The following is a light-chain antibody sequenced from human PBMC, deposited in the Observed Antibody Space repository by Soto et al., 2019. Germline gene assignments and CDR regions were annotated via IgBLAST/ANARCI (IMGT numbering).Light chain of an antibody. CDR2: GAS. Sequence: DIVMTQSPATLSVAPGERVTFSCRASQGVSRKLAWYQHKPGQAPRLLISGASTGATGIPARFSGSGSGTEFTLTISSLQSEDFAVYYCQQYNTWPLTFGAGTKVDIK. CDR1: QGVSRK. J-gene: IGKJ4*01. V-gene: IGKV3-15*01. CDR3: QQYNTWPLT.